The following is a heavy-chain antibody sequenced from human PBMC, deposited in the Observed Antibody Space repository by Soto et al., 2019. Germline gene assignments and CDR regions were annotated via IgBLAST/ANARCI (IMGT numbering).Heavy chain of an antibody. D-gene: IGHD3-10*01. CDR1: GGSISSGDYY. Sequence: PSETLSLTCTVSGGSISSGDYYWSWIRQPPGKGLEWIGYIYYSGSTYYNPSLKSRVTISVDTSKNQFSLKLSSVTAADTAVYYCARVGGFGATTIDYWGPGTLVTVSS. V-gene: IGHV4-30-4*01. CDR3: ARVGGFGATTIDY. J-gene: IGHJ4*02. CDR2: IYYSGST.